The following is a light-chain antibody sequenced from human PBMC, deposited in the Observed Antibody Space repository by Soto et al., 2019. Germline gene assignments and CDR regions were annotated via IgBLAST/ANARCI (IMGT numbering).Light chain of an antibody. CDR2: GPS. CDR1: QSISSY. J-gene: IGKJ1*01. Sequence: EIVLTQSPGTLSLSPGERATLSCRASQSISSYLAWYQQKPGQAPRLLIYGPSTRATGIPARFSGSGSGTEFTLTISSLQSEDFALYYCQQYNNWPRTFGQGTKVDIK. V-gene: IGKV3-15*01. CDR3: QQYNNWPRT.